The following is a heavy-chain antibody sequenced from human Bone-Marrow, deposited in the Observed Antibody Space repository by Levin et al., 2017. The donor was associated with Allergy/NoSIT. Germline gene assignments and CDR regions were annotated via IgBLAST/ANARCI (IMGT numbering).Heavy chain of an antibody. Sequence: GGSLRLSCAASGFTFSDYYMSWIRQAPGKGLEWVSYISSSSSYTNYADSVKGRFTISRDNAKNSLYLQMNSLRAEDTAVYYCARGPYYGSGSYVFDYWGQGTLVTVSS. CDR2: ISSSSSYT. V-gene: IGHV3-11*05. D-gene: IGHD3-10*01. CDR1: GFTFSDYY. CDR3: ARGPYYGSGSYVFDY. J-gene: IGHJ4*02.